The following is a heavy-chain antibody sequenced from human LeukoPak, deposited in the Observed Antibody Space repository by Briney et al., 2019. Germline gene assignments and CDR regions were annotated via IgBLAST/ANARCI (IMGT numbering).Heavy chain of an antibody. D-gene: IGHD6-19*01. V-gene: IGHV4-34*01. CDR3: ARGEGTLAGRRWPYSLYYYVDG. J-gene: IGHJ6*03. Sequence: SETLSLTCVVYGGSFSDYYWTWVRQPPGKGLEWIGEINHSGTTMYNPSLKSRVTISIHTSNNQFSLKLNSVTAADTAVYYCARGEGTLAGRRWPYSLYYYVDGWGKGTTLTVSS. CDR1: GGSFSDYY. CDR2: INHSGTT.